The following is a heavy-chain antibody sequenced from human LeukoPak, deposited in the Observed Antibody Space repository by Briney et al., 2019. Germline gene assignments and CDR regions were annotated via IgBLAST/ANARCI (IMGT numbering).Heavy chain of an antibody. V-gene: IGHV3-23*01. J-gene: IGHJ4*02. Sequence: GGSLRLSSAASGFTFSSSPMTWVRQAPGKGLEWVSTISSSGGSTYYADSVKGRFTISRDNSKNTLYLQMNSLRAEDTAVYYCAKHTSGYYGDYWGQGALVTVSS. CDR2: ISSSGGST. CDR3: AKHTSGYYGDY. CDR1: GFTFSSSP. D-gene: IGHD3-22*01.